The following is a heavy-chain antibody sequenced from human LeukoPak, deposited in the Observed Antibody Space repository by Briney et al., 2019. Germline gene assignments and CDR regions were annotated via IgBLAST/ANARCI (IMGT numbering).Heavy chain of an antibody. Sequence: SETLSLTCTVSGYSISDGFYWDWIRQTPGKGLEWIGNIFYSGSTYYSPSLKSRVTISLDTSRNQFSLKLNSVTAADTAVYYCAKSNGYGLVDIWGQGTMVTVSS. J-gene: IGHJ3*02. CDR3: AKSNGYGLVDI. CDR1: GYSISDGFY. V-gene: IGHV4-38-2*02. D-gene: IGHD3-10*01. CDR2: IFYSGST.